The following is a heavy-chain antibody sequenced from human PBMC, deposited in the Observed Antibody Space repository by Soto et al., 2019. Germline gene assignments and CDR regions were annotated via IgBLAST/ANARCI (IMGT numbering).Heavy chain of an antibody. D-gene: IGHD5-18*01. CDR1: VLTFSSYD. CDR3: ARGAPGYSYGPYFDY. J-gene: IGHJ4*02. V-gene: IGHV3-13*01. Sequence: GGSLRLSCAASVLTFSSYDMHWVRQATGKGLEWVSAIGTAGDTYYPGSVRGLFTISRENAKNSLYLQMNSLRAGDTAVYYCARGAPGYSYGPYFDYWGQGTLVTVSS. CDR2: IGTAGDT.